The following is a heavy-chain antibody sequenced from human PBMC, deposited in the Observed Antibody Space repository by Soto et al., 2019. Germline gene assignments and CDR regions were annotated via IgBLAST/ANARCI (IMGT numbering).Heavy chain of an antibody. Sequence: GESLKISCKGSGYSFTSYWIGWVRQMPGKGLEWMGIIYPGDSDTRYSPSFQGQVTISADKCISTAYLQWSSLKASDTAMYYCVRVVKLWFGESYGMDVWGQGTTVTVSS. CDR3: VRVVKLWFGESYGMDV. CDR1: GYSFTSYW. CDR2: IYPGDSDT. J-gene: IGHJ6*02. V-gene: IGHV5-51*01. D-gene: IGHD3-10*01.